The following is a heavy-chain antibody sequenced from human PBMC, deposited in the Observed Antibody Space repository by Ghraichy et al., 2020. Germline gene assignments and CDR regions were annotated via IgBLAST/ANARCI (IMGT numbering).Heavy chain of an antibody. Sequence: GGSLRLSCAASGFTFSSYGMHWVRQAPGKGLEWVAVISYDGSNKYYADSVKGRFTISRDNSKNTLYLQMNSLRAEDTAVYYCAKDYNDYVWGSYQTYYFDYWGQGTLVTVSS. D-gene: IGHD3-16*02. CDR2: ISYDGSNK. CDR1: GFTFSSYG. CDR3: AKDYNDYVWGSYQTYYFDY. V-gene: IGHV3-30*18. J-gene: IGHJ4*02.